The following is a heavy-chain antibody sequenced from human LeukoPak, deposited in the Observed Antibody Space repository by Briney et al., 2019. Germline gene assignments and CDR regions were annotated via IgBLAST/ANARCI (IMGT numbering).Heavy chain of an antibody. Sequence: SETLSLTCTVSGDSISSRTSDFWGWIRQPPGKGLEWIGEINHSGSTNYNPSLKSRVTISVDTSKNQFSLKLSSVTAADTAVYYCARRRLGRYFDHWVQGTLVTVSS. D-gene: IGHD3-9*01. J-gene: IGHJ4*02. CDR1: GDSISSRTSDF. CDR3: ARRRLGRYFDH. CDR2: INHSGST. V-gene: IGHV4-39*07.